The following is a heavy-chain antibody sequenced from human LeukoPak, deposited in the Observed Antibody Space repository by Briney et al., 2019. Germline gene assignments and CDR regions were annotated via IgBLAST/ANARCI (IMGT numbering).Heavy chain of an antibody. CDR2: IWYDGGNK. J-gene: IGHJ4*02. Sequence: GRSLRLSCAASGFTFSSYGMHWVRQAPGKGLEWVAVIWYDGGNKYYADSVKGRFTISRDNSKNTLYLQMNSLRAEDTAVYYCARDRADGYKKFDYWGQGTLVTVSS. CDR3: ARDRADGYKKFDY. D-gene: IGHD5-24*01. CDR1: GFTFSSYG. V-gene: IGHV3-33*01.